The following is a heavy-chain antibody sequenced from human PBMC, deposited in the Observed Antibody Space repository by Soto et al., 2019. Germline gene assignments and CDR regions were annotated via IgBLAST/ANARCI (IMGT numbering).Heavy chain of an antibody. J-gene: IGHJ6*02. CDR2: ISSSGSTI. CDR1: GFTFSSYE. Sequence: GSLRLSCAASGFTFSSYEMNWVRQAPGKGLEWVSYISSSGSTIYYADSVKGRFTISRDNAKNSLYLQMNSLRAEDTAVYYCARNQRSYYYGMDVWGQGTTVTVSS. V-gene: IGHV3-48*03. CDR3: ARNQRSYYYGMDV. D-gene: IGHD6-25*01.